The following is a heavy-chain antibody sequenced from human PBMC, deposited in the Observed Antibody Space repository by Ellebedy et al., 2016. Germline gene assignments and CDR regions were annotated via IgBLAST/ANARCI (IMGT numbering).Heavy chain of an antibody. D-gene: IGHD3-10*01. CDR2: INHSGST. V-gene: IGHV4-34*01. Sequence: SETLSLXXAVYGGSFSGYYWSWIRQPPGKGLEWIGEINHSGSTNYNPSLKSRVTISVDTSKNQFSLKLSSVTAADTAVYYCARGPSYYYGSGSYDYWGQGTLVTVSS. CDR3: ARGPSYYYGSGSYDY. CDR1: GGSFSGYY. J-gene: IGHJ4*02.